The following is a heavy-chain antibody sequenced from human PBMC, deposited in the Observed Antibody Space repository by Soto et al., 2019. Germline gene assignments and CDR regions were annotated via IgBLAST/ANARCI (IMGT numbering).Heavy chain of an antibody. CDR3: AKVLYSSGWPDAFDI. D-gene: IGHD6-19*01. Sequence: GGSLRLSCAASGFTFSSYAMSWVRQAPGKGLEWVSAISGSGGSTYYADSVKGRFTISRDNSKNKLYLQMNSLRAEDTAIYYCAKVLYSSGWPDAFDIWGQGTMVTVSS. V-gene: IGHV3-23*01. CDR2: ISGSGGST. CDR1: GFTFSSYA. J-gene: IGHJ3*02.